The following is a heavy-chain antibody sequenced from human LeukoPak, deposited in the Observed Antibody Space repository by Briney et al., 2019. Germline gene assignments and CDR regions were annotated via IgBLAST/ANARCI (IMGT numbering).Heavy chain of an antibody. Sequence: GGSLRLSCAASGFTCSSHHMIWLPMAPGKGRVGVTSIRGSGDSTYYADSVKGRFTITRDNTKDKMYLKMNSMRGDDMAVFYCAESYTYDHMDDRGKGTTVTVSS. D-gene: IGHD2/OR15-2a*01. V-gene: IGHV3-23*01. J-gene: IGHJ6*03. CDR2: IRGSGDST. CDR1: GFTCSSHH. CDR3: AESYTYDHMDD.